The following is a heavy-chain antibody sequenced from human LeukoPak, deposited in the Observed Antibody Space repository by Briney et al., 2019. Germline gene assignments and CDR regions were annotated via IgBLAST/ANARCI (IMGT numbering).Heavy chain of an antibody. CDR2: IIPILGIA. CDR3: ARAGRGVATPQPADY. CDR1: GGTFSSYA. J-gene: IGHJ4*02. D-gene: IGHD5-12*01. V-gene: IGHV1-69*04. Sequence: SVKVSCKASGGTFSSYAISWVRQAPGQGLEWMGRIIPILGIANYAQKFQGRVTITADKSTSTAYMELSSLRSEDTAVYYCARAGRGVATPQPADYWGQGTLATVSS.